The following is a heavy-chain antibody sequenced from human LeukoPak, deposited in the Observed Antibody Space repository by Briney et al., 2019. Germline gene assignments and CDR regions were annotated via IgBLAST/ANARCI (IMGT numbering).Heavy chain of an antibody. CDR1: GGSISSSSYY. J-gene: IGHJ3*02. CDR2: IYYSGST. D-gene: IGHD3-10*01. CDR3: AVPMVRGVFQDAFDI. Sequence: SETLSLTCTVSGGSISSSSYYWGWIRQPPGKGLEWIGSIYYSGSTYYNPSLKSRVTISVDTSKNQFSLKLSSVTAADTAVYYCAVPMVRGVFQDAFDIWGQGTMVTVSS. V-gene: IGHV4-39*01.